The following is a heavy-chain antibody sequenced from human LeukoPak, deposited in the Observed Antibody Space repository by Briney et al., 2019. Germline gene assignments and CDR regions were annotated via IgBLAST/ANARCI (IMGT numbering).Heavy chain of an antibody. J-gene: IGHJ4*02. CDR3: AGSGYDIIFDY. D-gene: IGHD5-12*01. V-gene: IGHV3-53*01. CDR1: GFSVSNTY. CDR2: IYSGDSGVST. Sequence: GGSLRLSCAASGFSVSNTYMSWVRQAPGKGLEWVSVIYSGDSGVSTYYADSVKGRFTISRDNAKNSLYLQMNSLRAEDTAVYYCAGSGYDIIFDYWGQGTLVTVSS.